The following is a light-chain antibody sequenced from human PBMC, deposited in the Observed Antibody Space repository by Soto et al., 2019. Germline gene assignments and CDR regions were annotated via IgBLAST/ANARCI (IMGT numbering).Light chain of an antibody. V-gene: IGLV2-14*03. CDR3: CSLTTSHTYV. CDR1: SSDIGHYDY. J-gene: IGLJ1*01. CDR2: HVT. Sequence: QSALTRPASVSGSPGQSITISCTGTSSDIGHYDYVSWYQQHPGKAPKLMIYHVTYRPSGVSNRYSGSKSGNSASLTISGLQADEEADYYCCSLTTSHTYVFGSGTKLTVL.